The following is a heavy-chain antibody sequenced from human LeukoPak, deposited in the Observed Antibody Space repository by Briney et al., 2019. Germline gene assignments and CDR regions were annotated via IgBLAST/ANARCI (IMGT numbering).Heavy chain of an antibody. CDR2: IYTSGST. D-gene: IGHD3-22*01. CDR1: GGSISSYY. Sequence: SETLSLTCTVSGGSISSYYWSWIRQPAGKGLEWIGRIYTSGSTNYNPSLKSRVTMSVDTSKNQFSLKLSSVAAADTAVYYCARVDYDSSGYPFDYWGQGTLVTVSS. CDR3: ARVDYDSSGYPFDY. V-gene: IGHV4-4*07. J-gene: IGHJ4*02.